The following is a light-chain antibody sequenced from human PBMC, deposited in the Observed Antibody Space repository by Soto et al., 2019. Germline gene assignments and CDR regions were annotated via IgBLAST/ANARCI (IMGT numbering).Light chain of an antibody. CDR1: QSISTW. CDR2: DAS. Sequence: DIQMTQSPSTLSASVGARVPITGRASQSISTWLAWYQQKPGKAPKLLIYDASSLESGVPSRFSGSGSGTEFTLTISSLQPEDFASYYCQQYNSYSTFGQGTKVDI. CDR3: QQYNSYST. J-gene: IGKJ1*01. V-gene: IGKV1-5*01.